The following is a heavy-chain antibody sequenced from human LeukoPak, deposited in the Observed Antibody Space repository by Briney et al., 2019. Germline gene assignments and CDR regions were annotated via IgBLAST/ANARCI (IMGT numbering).Heavy chain of an antibody. Sequence: PWGSLRLSCAASGFTFDDYTMHWVRQAPGKGLEWVSLISWDGDSTYYADSVEGRFTISRDISKNSLYLQMNSLRIEDTAFYYCAKDYRSSGFYAYFQHWGQGTLVTVSS. CDR1: GFTFDDYT. V-gene: IGHV3-43*01. J-gene: IGHJ1*01. CDR3: AKDYRSSGFYAYFQH. D-gene: IGHD6-19*01. CDR2: ISWDGDST.